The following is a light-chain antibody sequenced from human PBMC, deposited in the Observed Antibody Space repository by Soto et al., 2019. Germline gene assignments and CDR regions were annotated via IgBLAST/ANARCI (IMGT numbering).Light chain of an antibody. CDR3: SPYTSSSTLGYV. J-gene: IGLJ1*01. CDR2: DVS. Sequence: QSALTQPASVSGSPGQSITISCTGTSSDVGAYNYVSWYQQHPGKAPELMIYDVSNRPSGVSNRLSGSKSGNTASLTISGLQAEDEADYYCSPYTSSSTLGYVFGTGTKVTVL. V-gene: IGLV2-14*01. CDR1: SSDVGAYNY.